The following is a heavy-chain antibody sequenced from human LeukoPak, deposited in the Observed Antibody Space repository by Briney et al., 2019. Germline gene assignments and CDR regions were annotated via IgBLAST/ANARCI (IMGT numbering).Heavy chain of an antibody. J-gene: IGHJ5*02. CDR1: GGTFSSYT. Sequence: GSSVKVSCKASGGTFSSYTISWVRQAPGQGLEWMGRIIPIFCIANYAQKFQGRVTITADKSTSTAYMELSSLRSEDTAVYYCARAPTMIVGWFDPWGQGTLVTVSS. V-gene: IGHV1-69*02. CDR3: ARAPTMIVGWFDP. CDR2: IIPIFCIA. D-gene: IGHD3-22*01.